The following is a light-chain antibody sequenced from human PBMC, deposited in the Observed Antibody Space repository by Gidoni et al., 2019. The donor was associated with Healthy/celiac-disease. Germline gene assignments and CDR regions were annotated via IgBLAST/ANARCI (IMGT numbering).Light chain of an antibody. J-gene: IGKJ4*01. V-gene: IGKV3-15*01. Sequence: IVLTQSPATLSVSPGERDTLSCRASQSVSSNLAWYQQKPGQAPRLLIYGASTRATGIPDRFSGSGSGTEFTLTISSLQSEDFAVYYCQQYNNWPPLTFGGGTKVEIK. CDR1: QSVSSN. CDR3: QQYNNWPPLT. CDR2: GAS.